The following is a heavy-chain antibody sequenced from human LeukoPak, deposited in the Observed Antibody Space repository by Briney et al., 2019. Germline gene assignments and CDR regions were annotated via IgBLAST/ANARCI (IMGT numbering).Heavy chain of an antibody. CDR3: ASELGRNWFDP. V-gene: IGHV4-39*01. CDR1: GGSISSSSYY. J-gene: IGHJ5*02. Sequence: SETLSLTCTVSGGSISSSSYYWGWIRQPPGKGLEWIGSIYYSGSTYYNPSLKSRVTISVDTSKNQFSLKLSSVTAADTAVYYCASELGRNWFDPWGQGTLVTVSS. CDR2: IYYSGST. D-gene: IGHD2-15*01.